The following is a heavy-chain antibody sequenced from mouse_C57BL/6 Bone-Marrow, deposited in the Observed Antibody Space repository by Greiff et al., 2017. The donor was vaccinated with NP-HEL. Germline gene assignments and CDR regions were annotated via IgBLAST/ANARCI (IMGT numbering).Heavy chain of an antibody. V-gene: IGHV5-9*01. CDR3: ASQDFY. CDR2: ISGGGGNT. Sequence: EVQGVESGGGLVKPGGSLKLSCAASGFTFSSYTMSWVRQTPEKRLEWVATISGGGGNTYYPDSVKGRFTISRDNAKNTLYLQMSSLRSEDTALYYCASQDFYWGQGTLVTVSA. J-gene: IGHJ3*01. CDR1: GFTFSSYT. D-gene: IGHD3-2*02.